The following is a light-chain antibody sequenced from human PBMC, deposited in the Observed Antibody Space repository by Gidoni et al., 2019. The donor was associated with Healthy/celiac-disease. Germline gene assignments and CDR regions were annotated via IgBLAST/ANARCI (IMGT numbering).Light chain of an antibody. CDR1: SSDVGGYNY. CDR2: EVS. J-gene: IGLJ1*01. CDR3: SSYTSSRGV. V-gene: IGLV2-14*01. Sequence: QSALTQPASVPGSPGQSITIPCTGTSSDVGGYNYVSWYQQHPGKAPKLMIYEVSNRPSGVSNRFSGSKSGNTASLTISGLQAEDEADYYCSSYTSSRGVFGTGTKVTVL.